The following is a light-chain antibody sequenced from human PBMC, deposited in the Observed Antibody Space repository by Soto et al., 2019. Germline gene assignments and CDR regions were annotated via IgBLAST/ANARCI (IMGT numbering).Light chain of an antibody. CDR3: QHYVTYPLT. J-gene: IGKJ4*01. V-gene: IGKV3-20*01. CDR1: QSVNNNF. CDR2: GAS. Sequence: DIVLTQSPGTLSLSPGERATLSCRASQSVNNNFLAWYQQKPGQAPRLLIYGASSRDTGIPDMFSGSWSGTDVTLTINRLDPEDFAVYYCQHYVTYPLTFGGGTKVEIK.